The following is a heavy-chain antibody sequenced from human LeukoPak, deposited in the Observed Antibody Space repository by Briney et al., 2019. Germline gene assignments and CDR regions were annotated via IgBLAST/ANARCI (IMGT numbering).Heavy chain of an antibody. CDR2: IYTSGST. CDR3: ARDSTTPYYYYMDV. CDR1: GGSISSGSYY. D-gene: IGHD2/OR15-2a*01. V-gene: IGHV4-61*02. J-gene: IGHJ6*03. Sequence: SETLSLTCIVSGGSISSGSYYWSWIRHPAGKGLEWIGRIYTSGSTNYNPSLKSRVTISVDTSKNQCSLKLSSVTAADTAVYYCARDSTTPYYYYMDVWGKGTTVTVSS.